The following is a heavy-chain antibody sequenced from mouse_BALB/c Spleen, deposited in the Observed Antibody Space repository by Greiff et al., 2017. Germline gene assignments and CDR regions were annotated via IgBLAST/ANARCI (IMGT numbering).Heavy chain of an antibody. J-gene: IGHJ3*01. CDR3: ARALITTATFAY. D-gene: IGHD1-2*01. Sequence: DVKLVESGGGLVQPGGSLRLSCATSGFTFTDYYMSWVRQPPGKALEWLGFIRNKANGYTTEYSASVKGRFTISRDNSQSILYLQMNTLRAEDSATYYCARALITTATFAYWGQGTLVTVSA. CDR2: IRNKANGYTT. V-gene: IGHV7-3*02. CDR1: GFTFTDYY.